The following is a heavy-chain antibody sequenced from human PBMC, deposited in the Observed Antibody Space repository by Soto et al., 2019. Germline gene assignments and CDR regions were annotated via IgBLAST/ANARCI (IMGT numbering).Heavy chain of an antibody. D-gene: IGHD6-6*01. Sequence: GGSLRLSCAASGFTFSSYWMSWVRQAPGKGLEWVANIKQDGSEEYYVDSVEGLFTISRDNAKNSLFLQMNSLRAEDTAVYYCATWRSSSSSLYYHYYYMDLWGTGTTVTVSS. CDR3: ATWRSSSSSLYYHYYYMDL. CDR1: GFTFSSYW. CDR2: IKQDGSEE. J-gene: IGHJ6*03. V-gene: IGHV3-7*01.